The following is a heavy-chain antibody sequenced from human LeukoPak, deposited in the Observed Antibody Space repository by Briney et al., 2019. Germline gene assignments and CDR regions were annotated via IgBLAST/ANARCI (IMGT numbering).Heavy chain of an antibody. CDR3: ARGYVVIPYYYGMDV. J-gene: IGHJ6*02. V-gene: IGHV3-7*01. CDR1: GFSFSTYV. Sequence: GGSLSLSCAASGFSFSTYVTHWVRQAPGKGLEWVANINRDGSEKYYVDSVKGRFTVSRDNAESSLYLQMNSLRAEDTAVYYCARGYVVIPYYYGMDVWGQGTTVTVS. CDR2: INRDGSEK. D-gene: IGHD4-23*01.